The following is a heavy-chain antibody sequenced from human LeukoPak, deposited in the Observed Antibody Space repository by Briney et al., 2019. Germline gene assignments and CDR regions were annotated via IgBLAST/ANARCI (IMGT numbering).Heavy chain of an antibody. Sequence: PGGSLRLSCAASGFTFSDYYMSWIRQAPGKGLEWVSYISSSGSTIYYADSVKGRFTISRDNAKNSLYLQMNSLRAKDTAVYYCARDFGAYYYYYGMDVWGQGTTVTVSS. CDR3: ARDFGAYYYYYGMDV. D-gene: IGHD3-10*01. J-gene: IGHJ6*02. CDR1: GFTFSDYY. CDR2: ISSSGSTI. V-gene: IGHV3-11*01.